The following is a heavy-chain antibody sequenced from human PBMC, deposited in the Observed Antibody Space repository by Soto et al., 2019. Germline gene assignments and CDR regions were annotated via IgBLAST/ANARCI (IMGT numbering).Heavy chain of an antibody. D-gene: IGHD2-21*01. CDR2: INHSGST. V-gene: IGHV4-34*01. CDR1: GGSFSGYY. J-gene: IGHJ2*01. Sequence: SETLSLTCAVYGGSFSGYYWSWIRQPPGKGLEWIGEINHSGSTNYNQSLKSRVTISVDTSKNQFSLKLSSVTAADTAVYYCARCISYCGGDCYSASYWYFDLWGRGTLVTVSS. CDR3: ARCISYCGGDCYSASYWYFDL.